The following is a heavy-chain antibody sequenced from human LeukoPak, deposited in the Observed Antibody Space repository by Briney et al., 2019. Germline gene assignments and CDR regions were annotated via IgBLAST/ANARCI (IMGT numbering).Heavy chain of an antibody. V-gene: IGHV3-53*01. CDR1: GFTVSSNY. CDR3: ARLFLRRTSHFDS. Sequence: PGGSLRLSCAASGFTVSSNYMSWVRQAPVKGQELVSVIYSGGSTYYADSVKGRFTIFRDNSKNTLYLQMNNLRADDTAVYCCARLFLRRTSHFDSWGQGTLVTVSS. D-gene: IGHD2/OR15-2a*01. J-gene: IGHJ4*02. CDR2: IYSGGST.